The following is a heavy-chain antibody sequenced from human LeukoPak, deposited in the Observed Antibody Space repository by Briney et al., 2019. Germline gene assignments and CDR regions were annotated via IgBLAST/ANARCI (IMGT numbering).Heavy chain of an antibody. Sequence: SETLSLTCTVSGGSISSSSYYWGWIRQPPGKGLEWIGRIYTSGSTNYNPSLKIRVTMSVDTSKNQFSLKLSSVTAADTAVYYCARAIRGSCSSTSCYAPYYYYYYYMDVWGKGTTVTVSS. CDR3: ARAIRGSCSSTSCYAPYYYYYYYMDV. CDR1: GGSISSSSYY. CDR2: IYTSGST. J-gene: IGHJ6*03. V-gene: IGHV4-39*07. D-gene: IGHD2-2*01.